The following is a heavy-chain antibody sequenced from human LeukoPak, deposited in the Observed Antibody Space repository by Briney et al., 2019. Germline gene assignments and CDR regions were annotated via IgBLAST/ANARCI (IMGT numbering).Heavy chain of an antibody. V-gene: IGHV4-59*01. D-gene: IGHD3-22*01. J-gene: IGHJ3*02. Sequence: PSETLSLTCAVYGGSFSGYYWSWIRQTPGKGLEWIGYIYPTGSTNYNPSLKSRVTISIDTSKNQFFLKLNSVTAVDTALYYCPRDYTMTHAFDIWGQGTLVTVSS. CDR1: GGSFSGYY. CDR3: PRDYTMTHAFDI. CDR2: IYPTGST.